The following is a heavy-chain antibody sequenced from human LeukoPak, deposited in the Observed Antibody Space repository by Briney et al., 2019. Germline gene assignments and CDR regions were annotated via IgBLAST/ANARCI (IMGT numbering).Heavy chain of an antibody. D-gene: IGHD3-10*01. CDR2: IYYSGST. CDR3: ARAYMVRGVNFDY. V-gene: IGHV4-59*08. J-gene: IGHJ4*02. Sequence: SETLSLTCTVSGGSISSYYWSWIRQPPGKGLEWIGYIYYSGSTNYNSSLKSRVTISVDTSKNQFSLKLSSVTAADTAVYYCARAYMVRGVNFDYWGQGTLVTVSS. CDR1: GGSISSYY.